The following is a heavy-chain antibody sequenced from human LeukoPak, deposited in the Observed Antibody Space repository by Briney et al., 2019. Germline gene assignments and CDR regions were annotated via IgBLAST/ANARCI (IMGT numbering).Heavy chain of an antibody. CDR2: ISSSGITT. J-gene: IGHJ5*02. CDR1: GFTFNGYE. Sequence: PGGSLRLSCAASGFTFNGYEINWVRQAPGKGLEWVSYISSSGITTYYADSVKGRFTISRDTVKNSVYLQMNTLRAEDTAVYYCAREDVLTGYYLGFDPWGQGTLVTVSS. V-gene: IGHV3-48*03. D-gene: IGHD3-9*01. CDR3: AREDVLTGYYLGFDP.